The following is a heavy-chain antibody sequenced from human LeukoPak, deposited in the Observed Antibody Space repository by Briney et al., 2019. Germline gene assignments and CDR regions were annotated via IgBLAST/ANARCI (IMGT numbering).Heavy chain of an antibody. CDR2: ISSSSSYI. V-gene: IGHV3-21*01. CDR1: GFTFSSYS. CDR3: ARGPRGYSGYDPYYFDY. Sequence: GGSLRLSCAASGFTFSSYSMNWVRQAPGKGLEWVSSISSSSSYIYYADSVKGRFTISRDNAKNSLYLQMNSLRAEDTAVYYCARGPRGYSGYDPYYFDYWGQGTLVTVSS. D-gene: IGHD5-12*01. J-gene: IGHJ4*02.